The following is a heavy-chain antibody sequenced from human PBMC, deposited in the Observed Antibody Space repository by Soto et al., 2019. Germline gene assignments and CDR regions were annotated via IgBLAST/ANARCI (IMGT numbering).Heavy chain of an antibody. J-gene: IGHJ5*02. V-gene: IGHV4-39*01. CDR3: ARLHCNSPNCVPLDP. D-gene: IGHD2-2*01. Sequence: PSETLSLTCTVSGGSISSGDYYWSWIRQPPGKGPEWIGSIYYSGSAYYNPSLKSRVTMSVDTSKNQLSLKLSSVTAADTAVYYCARLHCNSPNCVPLDPWGQGTLVTVSS. CDR1: GGSISSGDYY. CDR2: IYYSGSA.